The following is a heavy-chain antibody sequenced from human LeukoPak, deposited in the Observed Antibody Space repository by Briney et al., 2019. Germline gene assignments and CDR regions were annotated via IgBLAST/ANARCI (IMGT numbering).Heavy chain of an antibody. CDR1: GGSISSGGYY. Sequence: NPSQTLSLTCTVSGGSISSGGYYWSWIRQPPGKGLEWIGYIYHSGSTYYNPSLKSRVTISVDRSKNQFSLKLSSVTAADTAVYYCARDRPGIAAAGDWFDPWGQGTLVTVSS. J-gene: IGHJ5*02. D-gene: IGHD6-13*01. CDR3: ARDRPGIAAAGDWFDP. CDR2: IYHSGST. V-gene: IGHV4-30-2*01.